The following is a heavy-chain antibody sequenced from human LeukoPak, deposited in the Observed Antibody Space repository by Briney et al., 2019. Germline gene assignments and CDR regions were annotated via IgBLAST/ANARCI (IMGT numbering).Heavy chain of an antibody. CDR3: ARDYKYAFDN. CDR2: VGIDSGNT. Sequence: GGSLRLSCAASGFPFSDYSMNWVRQAPGKGLEWISYVGIDSGNTYYADSVKGRFTISADKAKNSLVLQMNNLRVEDTAVYYCARDYKYAFDNWGQGTLVTVSS. CDR1: GFPFSDYS. J-gene: IGHJ4*02. D-gene: IGHD5-24*01. V-gene: IGHV3-48*01.